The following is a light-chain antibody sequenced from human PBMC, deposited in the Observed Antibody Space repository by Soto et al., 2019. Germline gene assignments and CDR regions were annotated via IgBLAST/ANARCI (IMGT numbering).Light chain of an antibody. CDR1: QSVSSY. Sequence: EIVLTQSPATLSLSPGERATLSCRASQSVSSYLAWYQQKPGQAPRLLIYDASNRAAGIPARFSGSGSGTDFTLTISSLAPDDLAVYYCQQRSNWPTFGGGTKVEIK. CDR3: QQRSNWPT. CDR2: DAS. V-gene: IGKV3-11*01. J-gene: IGKJ4*01.